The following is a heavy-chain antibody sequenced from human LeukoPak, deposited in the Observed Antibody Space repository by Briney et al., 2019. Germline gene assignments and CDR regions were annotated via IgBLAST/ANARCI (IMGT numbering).Heavy chain of an antibody. CDR3: ARHPFSDGFDI. CDR2: IFHTGNS. Sequence: SETLSLTCTISGGSISTFYWSWLRQPPGKGLEWIAYIFHTGNSNYNPSLKGRVTISVDTSENQFSLKVNSVTAADTAMYYCARHPFSDGFDIWGQGTMVTVSS. V-gene: IGHV4-59*08. J-gene: IGHJ3*02. CDR1: GGSISTFY.